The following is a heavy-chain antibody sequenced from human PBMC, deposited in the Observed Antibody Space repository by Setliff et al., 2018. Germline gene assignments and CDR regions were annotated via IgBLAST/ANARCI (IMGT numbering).Heavy chain of an antibody. CDR3: ARGARYFDWLFDPDYYFDY. V-gene: IGHV4-34*01. CDR2: INHSGST. D-gene: IGHD3-9*01. CDR1: GGSFSGYY. Sequence: SETLSLTCAVYGGSFSGYYWSWIRQPPGKGLEWIGEINHSGSTNHNPSLKSRVTISVDTSKNQFSLKLSSVTAADTAVYYCARGARYFDWLFDPDYYFDYWGQGTLVTVS. J-gene: IGHJ4*02.